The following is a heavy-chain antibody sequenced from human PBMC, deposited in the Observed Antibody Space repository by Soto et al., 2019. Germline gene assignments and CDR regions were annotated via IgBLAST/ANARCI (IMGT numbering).Heavy chain of an antibody. CDR1: GFTFSSYA. D-gene: IGHD3-10*01. CDR2: ISYDGSNK. J-gene: IGHJ4*02. CDR3: ARDLYGSGSYYGY. Sequence: QVQLVESGGGVVQPGRSLRLSCAASGFTFSSYAMHWVRQAPGKGLEWVAVISYDGSNKYYADSVEGRFTISRDNFKNTLYLQMNSLRAEDTAVYYCARDLYGSGSYYGYWGQGTLVTVSS. V-gene: IGHV3-30-3*01.